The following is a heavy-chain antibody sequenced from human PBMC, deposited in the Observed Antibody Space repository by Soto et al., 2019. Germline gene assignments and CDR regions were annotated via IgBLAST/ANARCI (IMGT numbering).Heavy chain of an antibody. CDR1: GFSLSISGVG. Sequence: QITLKESGPTLVKPTQTLTLTCTFSGFSLSISGVGVGWIRQPPGKALEWLALIYWDDDKRYSPSLKSRLTITKDTPKNQVVLTITNLDPLDTATYYWARRRLSGPFDSWGQGTLVTVSS. CDR2: IYWDDDK. J-gene: IGHJ4*02. D-gene: IGHD2-15*01. V-gene: IGHV2-5*02. CDR3: ARRRLSGPFDS.